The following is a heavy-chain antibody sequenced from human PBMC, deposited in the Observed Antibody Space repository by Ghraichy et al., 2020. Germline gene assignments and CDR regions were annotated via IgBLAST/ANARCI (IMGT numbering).Heavy chain of an antibody. J-gene: IGHJ6*02. V-gene: IGHV4-4*02. CDR1: GGSISSSNW. CDR3: ASWAVPPAMKIYYYGMDV. Sequence: SETLSLTCAVSGGSISSSNWWSWVRQPPGKGLEWIGEFYHSGSTNYNPSLKSRVTISVDKSKNQFSLKLSSVTAADTAVYYCASWAVPPAMKIYYYGMDVWGQGTTATVSS. CDR2: FYHSGST. D-gene: IGHD2-2*01.